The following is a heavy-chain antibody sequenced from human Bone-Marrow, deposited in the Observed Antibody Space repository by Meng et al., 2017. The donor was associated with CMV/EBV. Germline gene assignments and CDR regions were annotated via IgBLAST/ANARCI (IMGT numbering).Heavy chain of an antibody. Sequence: ASVKVSCKASGYAFTGYYVHWVRQAPGQGLEWMGWINPNTGDTNYAQKFQGRVTMTRDTSISTAYMELSTLRSDDAAVYYSARLSSSGVSADYWGQGTLVTVSS. CDR3: ARLSSSGVSADY. J-gene: IGHJ4*02. CDR1: GYAFTGYY. CDR2: INPNTGDT. D-gene: IGHD6-19*01. V-gene: IGHV1-2*02.